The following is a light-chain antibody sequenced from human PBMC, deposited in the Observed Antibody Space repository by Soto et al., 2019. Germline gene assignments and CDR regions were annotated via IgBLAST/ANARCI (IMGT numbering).Light chain of an antibody. CDR2: GAS. CDR3: HQYDSSGT. Sequence: EIVLTPAPGTLSMYPGERATLSCRASQSVSNNYLAWYQQKPGQAPRLLIYGASNRATGIPDRFSGSGSGTDFTLTISRLEPKDFAVYYCHQYDSSGTFGHGTKVDIK. J-gene: IGKJ1*01. V-gene: IGKV3-20*01. CDR1: QSVSNNY.